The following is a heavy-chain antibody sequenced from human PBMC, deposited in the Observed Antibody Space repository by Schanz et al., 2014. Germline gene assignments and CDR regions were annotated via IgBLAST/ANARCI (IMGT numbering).Heavy chain of an antibody. Sequence: EVQLVESGGGLVQPGGSLRLSCAASGFTFSSNSMNWVRQAPGKGLEWVSFIYIGGNTYYADSVKGRFTISRDNSKNTVYIQMNSLRAEDTAVYYCARGGPAYYFDDWGQGTLVTVSP. CDR2: IYIGGNT. J-gene: IGHJ4*02. CDR3: ARGGPAYYFDD. CDR1: GFTFSSNS. V-gene: IGHV3-66*01.